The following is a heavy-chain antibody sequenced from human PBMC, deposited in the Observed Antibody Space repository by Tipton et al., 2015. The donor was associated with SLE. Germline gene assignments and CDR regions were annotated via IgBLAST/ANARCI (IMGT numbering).Heavy chain of an antibody. Sequence: TLSLTCTVSGGSVSRGSYSWSWIRQPPGKGLEWIGSICYRGTTYYNPSLKSRVTISVDTSKNQLSLKLRSVTAADTAVYYCARDAVDGYRGGAVDSWGQGTLVTVSS. V-gene: IGHV4-39*07. CDR1: GGSVSRGSYS. CDR3: ARDAVDGYRGGAVDS. J-gene: IGHJ4*02. CDR2: ICYRGTT. D-gene: IGHD5-24*01.